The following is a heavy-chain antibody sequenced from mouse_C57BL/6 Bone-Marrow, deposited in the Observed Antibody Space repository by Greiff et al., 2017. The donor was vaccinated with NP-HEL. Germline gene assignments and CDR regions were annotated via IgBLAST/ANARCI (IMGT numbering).Heavy chain of an antibody. V-gene: IGHV14-2*01. CDR3: LGRYFDV. D-gene: IGHD4-1*01. Sequence: EVQLQQSGAELVKPGASVKLSCTASGFNFKDYYMHWVKQRPEQGLEWIGRIDPEDGETKYAQKFKGKATITADTSSNTAYMQLSSLTSEDTAVYYCLGRYFDVWGKGTTVTVSS. CDR2: IDPEDGET. CDR1: GFNFKDYY. J-gene: IGHJ1*03.